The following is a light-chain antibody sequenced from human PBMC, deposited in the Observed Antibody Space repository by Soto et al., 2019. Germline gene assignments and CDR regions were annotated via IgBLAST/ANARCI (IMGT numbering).Light chain of an antibody. Sequence: IQMTQSPSTLSASVGDRVTITCRASQSVSSWLAWYQQKPGKVPKLLIYDASTLESGVPSTFGGSRSGTEFTLTISSLQPEDFATYFCQQYNSYPYTFGQGTKLEI. V-gene: IGKV1-5*01. CDR2: DAS. CDR1: QSVSSW. J-gene: IGKJ2*01. CDR3: QQYNSYPYT.